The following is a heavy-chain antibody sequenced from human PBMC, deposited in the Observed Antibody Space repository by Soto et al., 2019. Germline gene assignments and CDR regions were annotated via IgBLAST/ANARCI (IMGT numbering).Heavy chain of an antibody. CDR3: AKSEDDSNAYVGSFDD. CDR1: GFTFSDYG. D-gene: IGHD3-22*01. CDR2: ISYDGTTQ. J-gene: IGHJ4*02. Sequence: GGSLRLSCAASGFTFSDYGMHWVRQAQGKGPEWLAVISYDGTTQHYADPVKGRFTIFRDNFKNTLHLQINSLRGEDTAVYYGAKSEDDSNAYVGSFDDWRQGTMVTVSS. V-gene: IGHV3-30*18.